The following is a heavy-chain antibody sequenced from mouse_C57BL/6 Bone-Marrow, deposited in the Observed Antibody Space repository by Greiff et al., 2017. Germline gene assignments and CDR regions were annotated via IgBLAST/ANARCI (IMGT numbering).Heavy chain of an antibody. V-gene: IGHV1-69*01. CDR1: GSTFTSYW. CDR2: IDPSYSYT. D-gene: IGHD1-1*01. J-gene: IGHJ1*03. CDR3: ATRYYGSSYWYFDV. Sequence: VQLQQPGAALVMPGASVKLSCKASGSTFTSYWMHWVKQRPGQGLEWIGEIDPSYSYTNYNQQFKGKSTLTVDKSSSTAYMQLSSLTSEDSAVYYCATRYYGSSYWYFDVWGTGTTVTVSS.